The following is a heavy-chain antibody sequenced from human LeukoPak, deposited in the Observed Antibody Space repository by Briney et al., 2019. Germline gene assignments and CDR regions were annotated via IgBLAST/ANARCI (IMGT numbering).Heavy chain of an antibody. Sequence: GSLRLSCAASGFTFSDYWMSWVRQTPGKGLEWVANIKEDGSEKYYVDSVKGRFTISRDNAKNSLFLQMNSLRAEDTAVYYCARHYNWAFDIWGQGTMVTVSS. CDR1: GFTFSDYW. V-gene: IGHV3-7*04. CDR2: IKEDGSEK. J-gene: IGHJ3*02. CDR3: ARHYNWAFDI. D-gene: IGHD5-24*01.